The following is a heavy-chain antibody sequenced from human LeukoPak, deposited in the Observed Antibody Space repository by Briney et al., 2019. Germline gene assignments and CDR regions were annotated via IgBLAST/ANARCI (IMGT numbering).Heavy chain of an antibody. CDR2: MNHNSGNT. J-gene: IGHJ6*03. D-gene: IGHD3-10*01. Sequence: GASVKVSCKXSGYTFTSYDTNWVRQSTGQGLEWMGWMNHNSGNTGYAQKFQGRVTMTRNTSISTAYMELSNLRSEDTAVYYCASGPYGSGRYPMDVWGKGTTVTVSS. V-gene: IGHV1-8*01. CDR1: GYTFTSYD. CDR3: ASGPYGSGRYPMDV.